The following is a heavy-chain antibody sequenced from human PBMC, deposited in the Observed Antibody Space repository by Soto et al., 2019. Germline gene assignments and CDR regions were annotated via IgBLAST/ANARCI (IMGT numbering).Heavy chain of an antibody. CDR2: INHSGST. V-gene: IGHV4-34*01. CDR3: ASYSSSWYGFKNWFDP. D-gene: IGHD6-13*01. J-gene: IGHJ5*02. Sequence: SETLSLTCAVYGGSFSGYYWSWIRQPPGKGLEWIGEINHSGSTNYNPSLKSRVTISVDTSKNQFSLKLSSVTAADTAVYYCASYSSSWYGFKNWFDPWGQGTLVTVSS. CDR1: GGSFSGYY.